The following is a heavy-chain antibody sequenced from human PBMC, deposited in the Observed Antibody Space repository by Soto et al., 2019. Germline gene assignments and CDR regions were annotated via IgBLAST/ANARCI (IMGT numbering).Heavy chain of an antibody. CDR1: GGSISSSNW. CDR2: IYHSGST. CDR3: ARSYMVRGVANWFDP. V-gene: IGHV4-4*02. D-gene: IGHD3-10*01. Sequence: LSLTCAVSGGSISSSNWWSWVRQPPGKGLEWIGEIYHSGSTNYNPSLKSRVTISVDKSKNQFSLKLSSVTAADTAVYYCARSYMVRGVANWFDPWGQGTLVTVSS. J-gene: IGHJ5*02.